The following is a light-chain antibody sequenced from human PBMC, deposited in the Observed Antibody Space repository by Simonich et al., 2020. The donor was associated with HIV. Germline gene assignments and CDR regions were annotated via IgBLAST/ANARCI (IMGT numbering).Light chain of an antibody. CDR1: QVISSY. Sequence: AILMPQSPSSLSASTGDTSTITCRTSQVISSYLAWYQKKPGKAPNLLIYAASTLQSGVPSRCSCSGSGTDFTLTISCLQSEDCAVYYCHQYHNWPRTFGQGTKVEIK. J-gene: IGKJ1*01. V-gene: IGKV1-8*01. CDR3: HQYHNWPRT. CDR2: AAS.